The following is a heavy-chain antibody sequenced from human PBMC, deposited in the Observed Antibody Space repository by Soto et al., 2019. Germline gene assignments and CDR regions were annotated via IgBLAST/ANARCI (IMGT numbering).Heavy chain of an antibody. J-gene: IGHJ4*02. Sequence: QVQLVQSGAEVKKPGASVKVYCKASGYTFTSYDINWVRQATGQGFEWMGWMNPNSGNTGYAQKFQGRVTMTRDTSRTTADMELSSLTSEDTALYYCARRPRNWGFDYWGQGTLVTVSS. CDR1: GYTFTSYD. V-gene: IGHV1-8*01. D-gene: IGHD7-27*01. CDR2: MNPNSGNT. CDR3: ARRPRNWGFDY.